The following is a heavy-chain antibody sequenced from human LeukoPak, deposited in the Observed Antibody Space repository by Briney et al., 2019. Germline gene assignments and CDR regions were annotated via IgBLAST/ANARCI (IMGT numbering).Heavy chain of an antibody. CDR3: ARGPSPRYCSSTSCFWWFDP. CDR1: GGSFSGYY. V-gene: IGHV4-34*01. D-gene: IGHD2-2*01. J-gene: IGHJ5*02. CDR2: INHSGST. Sequence: SETLSLTCAVYGGSFSGYYWSWIRQPPGKGLEWIGEINHSGSTNYNPSLKSRVTISVDTSKNQFSLKLSSVTAADTAVYYCARGPSPRYCSSTSCFWWFDPWGQGTLVTVSS.